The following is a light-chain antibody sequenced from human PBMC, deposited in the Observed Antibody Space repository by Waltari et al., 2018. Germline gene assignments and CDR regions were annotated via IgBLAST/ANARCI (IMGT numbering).Light chain of an antibody. J-gene: IGKJ1*01. V-gene: IGKV3-20*01. CDR2: DAS. CDR3: QKYERLPAT. CDR1: QSVSRD. Sequence: EIVLTQSPGTLSLSPGETATLSCRASQSVSRDLVWYQQKPGQAPRLLIYDASRRAPGIPDRFSGSGSGTDFSLTISRLEPEDFAVYYCQKYERLPATFGQGTKVEIK.